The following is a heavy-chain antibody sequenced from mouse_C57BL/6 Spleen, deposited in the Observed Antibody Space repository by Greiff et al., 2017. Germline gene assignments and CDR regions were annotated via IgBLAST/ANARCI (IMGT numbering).Heavy chain of an antibody. CDR2: ISDGGSYT. D-gene: IGHD4-1*01. CDR1: GFTFSSYA. CDR3: ARDRPETGTRGTYFDY. V-gene: IGHV5-4*01. Sequence: DVQLVESGGGLVKPGGSLKLSCAASGFTFSSYAMSWVRQTPEKRLEWVATISDGGSYTYYPDNVKGRFTISRDNGKNNLYLQMGHLKSGDTAMDYCARDRPETGTRGTYFDYWGQGTTLTVSA. J-gene: IGHJ2*01.